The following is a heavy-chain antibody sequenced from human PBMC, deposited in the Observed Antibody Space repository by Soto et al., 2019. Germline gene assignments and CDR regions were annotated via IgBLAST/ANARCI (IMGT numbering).Heavy chain of an antibody. D-gene: IGHD3-16*02. CDR3: ARAKGTDMSTFGGVIEVYNWFDP. J-gene: IGHJ5*02. CDR1: GYTFTSYG. V-gene: IGHV1-18*04. Sequence: QVQLVQSGAEVKKPGASVKVSCKASGYTFTSYGISWVRQAPGQGLEWMGWISAYNGNTNYAQKLQGTVTMTTDTSTRTAYMELRSLRSDDTAVYYCARAKGTDMSTFGGVIEVYNWFDPWGQGTLVTVSS. CDR2: ISAYNGNT.